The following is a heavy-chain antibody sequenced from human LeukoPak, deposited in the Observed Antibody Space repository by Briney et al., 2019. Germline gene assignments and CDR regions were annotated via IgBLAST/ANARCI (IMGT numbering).Heavy chain of an antibody. CDR2: IYHSGST. V-gene: IGHV4-39*07. CDR1: GGSISSGSYY. J-gene: IGHJ5*02. Sequence: PSETLSLTCTVSGGSISSGSYYWSWIRQPPGKGLEWIGSIYHSGSTYCNPSLKSRVTISVDTSKNQFSLKLSSVTAADTAVYYCACFHYDFWSGYYTSSWFDPWGQGTLVTVSS. D-gene: IGHD3-3*01. CDR3: ACFHYDFWSGYYTSSWFDP.